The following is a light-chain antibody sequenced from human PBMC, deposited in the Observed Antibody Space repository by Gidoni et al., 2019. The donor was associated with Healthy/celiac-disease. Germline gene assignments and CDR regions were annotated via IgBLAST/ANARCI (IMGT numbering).Light chain of an antibody. CDR2: GAS. CDR3: QQYNNWPLWT. CDR1: QSVSSN. V-gene: IGKV3-15*01. Sequence: DIVITQSPATLSVSPGERATLSCRASQSVSSNLAWYQQKPGQAPRLLIYGASTRATGIPARFSGSGSGTEFTLTISSLQSEDFAVYYCQQYNNWPLWTFXQXNKVEIK. J-gene: IGKJ1*01.